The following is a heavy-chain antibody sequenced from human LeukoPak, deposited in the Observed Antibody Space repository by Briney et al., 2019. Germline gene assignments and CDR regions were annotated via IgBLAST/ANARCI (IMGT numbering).Heavy chain of an antibody. CDR1: GFSFRSYS. V-gene: IGHV3-48*04. CDR2: ISGSNSTI. Sequence: GGSLRLSCAASGFSFRSYSMNWVRQAPGKGLEWVSYISGSNSTIYYADSVKGRFTISRDNAKNSLDLQMNSLRAEDTAVYYCASSGGRGSYANWGQGTLVTVSS. D-gene: IGHD1-26*01. CDR3: ASSGGRGSYAN. J-gene: IGHJ4*02.